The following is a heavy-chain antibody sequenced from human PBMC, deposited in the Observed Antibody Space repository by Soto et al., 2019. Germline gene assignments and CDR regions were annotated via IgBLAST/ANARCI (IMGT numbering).Heavy chain of an antibody. CDR1: GGSFSGYY. D-gene: IGHD2-15*01. CDR3: ARGGVYCSGGSCYSYWFDP. CDR2: INHSGST. J-gene: IGHJ5*02. V-gene: IGHV4-34*01. Sequence: QVQLQQWGAGLLKPSETLSLTCAVYGGSFSGYYWSWIRQPPGKGLEWIGEINHSGSTNYNPSLKSRVTISVDTSKTQFSLKLSSVTAADTAVYYCARGGVYCSGGSCYSYWFDPWGQGTLVTVSS.